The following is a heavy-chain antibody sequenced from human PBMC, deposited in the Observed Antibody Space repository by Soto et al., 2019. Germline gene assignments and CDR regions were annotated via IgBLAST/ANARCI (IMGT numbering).Heavy chain of an antibody. CDR3: ARGDTPMITGMDSFDI. Sequence: GGSLRLSCAASGFTFSRYWMNWVRQAPGKGLEWVANIKQDGTEKNYVDSVKGRFTVSRDNARNSLYLQMDSLRAEDTAVYFCARGDTPMITGMDSFDIWGQGTMVTVS. J-gene: IGHJ3*02. V-gene: IGHV3-7*01. CDR1: GFTFSRYW. CDR2: IKQDGTEK. D-gene: IGHD5-18*01.